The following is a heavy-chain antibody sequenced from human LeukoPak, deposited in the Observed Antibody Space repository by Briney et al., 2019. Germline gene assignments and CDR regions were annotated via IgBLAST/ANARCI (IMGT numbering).Heavy chain of an antibody. CDR1: GFTFSSYG. D-gene: IGHD6-19*01. V-gene: IGHV3-30*03. J-gene: IGHJ4*02. Sequence: GRSLRLSCAASGFTFSSYGVHWVRQAPGKGLERVAVISYDGSNKYYADSVEGRFTVSRDNSKNTLYLQMNSLRAEDTAVYYCARAVAADFWGQGTQVTVSS. CDR3: ARAVAADF. CDR2: ISYDGSNK.